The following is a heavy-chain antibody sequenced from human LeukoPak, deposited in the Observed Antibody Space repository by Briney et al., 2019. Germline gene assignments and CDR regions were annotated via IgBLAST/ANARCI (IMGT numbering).Heavy chain of an antibody. J-gene: IGHJ3*02. Sequence: PSETLSLTCTVSGGSISSYYWSWIRQPPGKGLEWIGYIYYSGSTNYNPSLKSRVTISVDTSKNQFSLKLSSVTAADTAVYYCARDHTYYDILTGYSFGAFDIRGQGTMVTVSS. CDR2: IYYSGST. CDR1: GGSISSYY. CDR3: ARDHTYYDILTGYSFGAFDI. D-gene: IGHD3-9*01. V-gene: IGHV4-59*01.